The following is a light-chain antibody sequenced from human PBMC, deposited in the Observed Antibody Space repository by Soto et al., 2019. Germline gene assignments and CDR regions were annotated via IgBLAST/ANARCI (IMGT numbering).Light chain of an antibody. V-gene: IGKV1-39*01. CDR1: QSISSY. J-gene: IGKJ2*01. CDR2: AAS. CDR3: QQGYSTPT. Sequence: DIQMTQSPSSLSASVGDRVTITCRASQSISSYLNWYQQRPGKAPKLLIYAASRLQSGDPSKFSGSGSGTDFTLTISSLQPEDFATYYCQQGYSTPTFGQGTKLEIK.